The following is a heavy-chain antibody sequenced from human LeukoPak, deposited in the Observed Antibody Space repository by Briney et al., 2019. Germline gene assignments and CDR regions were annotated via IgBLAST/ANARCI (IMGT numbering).Heavy chain of an antibody. CDR3: AKDVNQWELRYFDY. CDR1: GFTFSSYA. Sequence: GGSLRLSCAASGFTFSSYAMSWVRQAPGKGLEWVSAISGSGGSTYYADSVKGRFTISRDSSKNTLYLQMNSLRAEDTAVYYCAKDVNQWELRYFDYWGQGTLVTVSS. CDR2: ISGSGGST. J-gene: IGHJ4*02. V-gene: IGHV3-23*01. D-gene: IGHD1-26*01.